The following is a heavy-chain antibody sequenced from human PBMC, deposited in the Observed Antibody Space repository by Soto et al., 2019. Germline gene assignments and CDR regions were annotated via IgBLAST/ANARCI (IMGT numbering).Heavy chain of an antibody. CDR3: ARMWDDFWSGAAFFDY. CDR2: IWYDGSNK. J-gene: IGHJ4*02. Sequence: QVQLVESGGGVVQPGRSLRLSCAASGFTFSSYGMHWVRQAPGKGLEWGAVIWYDGSNKYYADSVKGRFTISRDNSKNPLYLQMNSLRAEDTAVYYCARMWDDFWSGAAFFDYWGQGTLVTVSS. D-gene: IGHD3-3*01. V-gene: IGHV3-33*01. CDR1: GFTFSSYG.